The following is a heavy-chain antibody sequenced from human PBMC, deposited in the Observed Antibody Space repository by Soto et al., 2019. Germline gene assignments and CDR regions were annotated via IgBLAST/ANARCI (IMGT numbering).Heavy chain of an antibody. CDR2: ITWNSGST. CDR3: ARDGGVAAAVDAFDL. V-gene: IGHV3-20*04. CDR1: GFRFDDFG. J-gene: IGHJ3*01. D-gene: IGHD6-25*01. Sequence: EVELVESGGGVVRPGGSLRLSCAASGFRFDDFGMSWVRQAPGKGLEWVSGITWNSGSTGYADSVKGRFRISRDNAKNSLYLQMDSLRAEDTAFYYCARDGGVAAAVDAFDLWGQGTMVTVSS.